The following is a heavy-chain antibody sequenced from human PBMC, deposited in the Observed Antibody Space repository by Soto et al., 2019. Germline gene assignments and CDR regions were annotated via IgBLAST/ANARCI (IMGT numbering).Heavy chain of an antibody. CDR1: GDSISSGGFS. D-gene: IGHD2-2*01. J-gene: IGHJ4*02. V-gene: IGHV4-30-2*01. CDR3: ARGRLVPAVNFDY. Sequence: SETMSLTCAVSGDSISSGGFSWSWIRQPPGKGLEWIGYIYHSGTSFYNPSLKSRVTISVDGSKNQFSLKVKSVTAADTAVYYCARGRLVPAVNFDYWGRGTLVTVSS. CDR2: IYHSGTS.